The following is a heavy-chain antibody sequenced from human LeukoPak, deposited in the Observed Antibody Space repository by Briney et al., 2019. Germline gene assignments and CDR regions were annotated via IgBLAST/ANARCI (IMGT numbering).Heavy chain of an antibody. J-gene: IGHJ4*02. Sequence: SETLSLTCTVSGDSLGSHYWSWIRQPAGKGLEWIGRIYPSGTTNYNPSLKSRVTISIDTSKNQFSLKLSSVTAADTAVYCCARDPFDFWSGSILDWGQGTLVTVSS. CDR3: ARDPFDFWSGSILD. D-gene: IGHD3-3*01. CDR2: IYPSGTT. CDR1: GDSLGSHY. V-gene: IGHV4-4*07.